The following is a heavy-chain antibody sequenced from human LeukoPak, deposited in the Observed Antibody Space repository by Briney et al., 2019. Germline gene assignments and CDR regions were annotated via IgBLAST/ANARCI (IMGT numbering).Heavy chain of an antibody. CDR2: IKRDGSEK. Sequence: GGSLRLSCAASGFTFTDYWMSWVRRAPEKGLEWVANIKRDGSEKYYADSVKGRFTISRDNVKRSLSLQMNSLRAEDTAVYYCAKDLRFGENYWGQGTLVTVSS. J-gene: IGHJ4*02. CDR1: GFTFTDYW. CDR3: AKDLRFGENY. D-gene: IGHD3-10*01. V-gene: IGHV3-7*03.